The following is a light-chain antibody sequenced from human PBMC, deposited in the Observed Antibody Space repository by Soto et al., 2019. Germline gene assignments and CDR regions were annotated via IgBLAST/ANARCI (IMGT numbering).Light chain of an antibody. V-gene: IGKV3-11*01. CDR1: QSVSSY. J-gene: IGKJ4*01. CDR2: DAS. CDR3: QQRSAWPST. Sequence: EIVLTQSPATLSLSPGERATLSCRASQSVSSYLAWYQQKPGQAPRLLIYDASNRATGIPARFSGSGYGTDFTLTISSLEPDDFAVYYCQQRSAWPSTLGGGTKVQIK.